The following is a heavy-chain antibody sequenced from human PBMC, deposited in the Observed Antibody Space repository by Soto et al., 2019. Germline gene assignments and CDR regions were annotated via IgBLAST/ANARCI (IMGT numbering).Heavy chain of an antibody. V-gene: IGHV3-33*01. CDR2: IYYDGSNE. Sequence: GESLKISCAASGFTFSNYGIHWVRQAPGKGLEWVAVIYYDGSNEYYADSVKGRFTISRDNSKNTLYLQMNSLSAEDTAVYYCARGGSSAWQPFYFDSWGQGTLVTVSS. CDR3: ARGGSSAWQPFYFDS. CDR1: GFTFSNYG. D-gene: IGHD6-19*01. J-gene: IGHJ4*02.